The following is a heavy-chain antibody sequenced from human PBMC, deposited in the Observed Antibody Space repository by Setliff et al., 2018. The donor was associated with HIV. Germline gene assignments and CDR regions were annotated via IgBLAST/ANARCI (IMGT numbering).Heavy chain of an antibody. CDR1: GFTFSTSW. Sequence: PGGSLRLSCAASGFTFSTSWMQWVRQSPGEGLLWVARLNPEANYIHYADSVKGRFTISRDNAKSTVYLQMGSLSADDTAVYYCARGGFNHAFDIWGQGTMVTVSS. J-gene: IGHJ3*02. V-gene: IGHV3-74*01. CDR2: LNPEANYI. CDR3: ARGGFNHAFDI. D-gene: IGHD2-15*01.